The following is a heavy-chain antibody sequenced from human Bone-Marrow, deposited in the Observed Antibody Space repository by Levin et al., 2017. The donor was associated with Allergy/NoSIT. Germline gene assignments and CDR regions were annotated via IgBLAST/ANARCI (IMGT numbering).Heavy chain of an antibody. D-gene: IGHD4-11*01. V-gene: IGHV1-18*01. Sequence: ASVKVSCKASGYTFTSYGISWVRQAPGQGLEWMGWISTYNGNTHYEQRLQGRVTMTTDTSTGTAYMELRSLRSDDTAVYYCARAYTVPDHYHYGMDVWGQGTTVTVSS. CDR2: ISTYNGNT. CDR3: ARAYTVPDHYHYGMDV. J-gene: IGHJ6*02. CDR1: GYTFTSYG.